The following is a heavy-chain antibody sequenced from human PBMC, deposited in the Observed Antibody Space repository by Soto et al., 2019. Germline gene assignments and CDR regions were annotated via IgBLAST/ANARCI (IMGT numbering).Heavy chain of an antibody. D-gene: IGHD3-10*01. CDR1: GGSISSYY. CDR2: IYYSGST. V-gene: IGHV4-59*01. CDR3: ARRKLLWFGEPQPYGMDV. J-gene: IGHJ6*02. Sequence: SETLSLTCTVSGGSISSYYWSWIRQPPGKGLEWIGYIYYSGSTNYNPSLKSRVTISVDTSKNQFSLKLSFVTAADTAVYYCARRKLLWFGEPQPYGMDVWGQGTTVTVSS.